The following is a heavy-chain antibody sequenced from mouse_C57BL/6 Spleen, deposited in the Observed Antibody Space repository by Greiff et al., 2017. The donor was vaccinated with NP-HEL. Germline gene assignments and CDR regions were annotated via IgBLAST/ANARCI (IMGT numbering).Heavy chain of an antibody. V-gene: IGHV7-3*01. CDR1: GFTFTDYY. CDR3: ARSYSNFFDY. Sequence: EVKLVESGGGLVQPGGSLSLSCAASGFTFTDYYMSWVRQPPGKALEWLGFIRNKANGYTTEYSASVKGRFTISRDNSQSILYLQMNALRAEDSATHYCARSYSNFFDYWGQGTTLTVSS. J-gene: IGHJ2*01. D-gene: IGHD2-5*01. CDR2: IRNKANGYTT.